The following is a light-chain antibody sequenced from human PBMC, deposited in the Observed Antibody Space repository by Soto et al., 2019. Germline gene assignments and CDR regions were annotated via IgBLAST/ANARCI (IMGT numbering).Light chain of an antibody. V-gene: IGLV1-51*01. CDR1: KFNVACGY. Sequence: QSVLTQPPSVSAAPGERVTISCSGSKFNVACGYVSWYLSLPGTAPKILIYANTERPSGIPDRFSGSRSGATATLSITGLQTGDEGDYYCGAWDSSLSGVVFGGGTKVTVL. J-gene: IGLJ3*02. CDR3: GAWDSSLSGVV. CDR2: ANT.